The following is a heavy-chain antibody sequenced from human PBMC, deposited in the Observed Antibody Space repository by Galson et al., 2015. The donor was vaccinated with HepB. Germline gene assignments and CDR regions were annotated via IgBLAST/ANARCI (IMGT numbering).Heavy chain of an antibody. Sequence: SCAASGFTFSSYGMSWVRQAPGKGLEWVSSINGSGGNTYYADSVKGRFTISRDNSKNTLYLQMNSLRAEDTAVYYCAKDRSYGSSSDFAYWGQGTLVTVSS. CDR1: GFTFSSYG. V-gene: IGHV3-23*01. CDR3: AKDRSYGSSSDFAY. J-gene: IGHJ4*02. D-gene: IGHD6-6*01. CDR2: INGSGGNT.